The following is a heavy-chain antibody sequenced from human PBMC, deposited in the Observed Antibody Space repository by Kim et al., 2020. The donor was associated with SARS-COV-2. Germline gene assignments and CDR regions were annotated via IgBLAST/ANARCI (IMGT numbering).Heavy chain of an antibody. D-gene: IGHD3-10*01. V-gene: IGHV3-48*02. J-gene: IGHJ4*02. CDR2: STI. CDR3: ARGARGSDY. Sequence: STIYYADSVKGRFTISRDNAKNSRYLQMNSLRDEDTAVYYCARGARGSDYWGQGTLVTVSS.